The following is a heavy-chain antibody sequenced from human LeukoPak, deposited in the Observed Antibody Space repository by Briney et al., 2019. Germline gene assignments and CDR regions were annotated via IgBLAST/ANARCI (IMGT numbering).Heavy chain of an antibody. D-gene: IGHD3-3*01. CDR1: GFTFSSYS. Sequence: GGSLRLSCAASGFTFSSYSMNWVRQAPGKGLEWVSSISSSGSYIYYADSVKGRFTISRDNAKNSLYLQMNSLRAEDTAVYYCARHYYDFWSGTEGGYWGQGTLVTVSS. V-gene: IGHV3-21*01. J-gene: IGHJ4*02. CDR3: ARHYYDFWSGTEGGY. CDR2: ISSSGSYI.